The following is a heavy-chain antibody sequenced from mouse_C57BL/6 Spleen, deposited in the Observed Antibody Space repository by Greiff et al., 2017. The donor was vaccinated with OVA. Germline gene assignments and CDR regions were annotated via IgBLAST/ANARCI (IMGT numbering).Heavy chain of an antibody. CDR2: ISDGGSYT. CDR1: GFTFSSYA. CDR3: ASITTVVAGYFDD. Sequence: EVKLVESGGGLVKPGGSLKLSCAASGFTFSSYAMSWVRQTPEKRLEWVATISDGGSYTYYPDNVKGRFTISRDNAKNNLYLQMSHLKSEDTAMYYCASITTVVAGYFDDWGQGTTLTVSS. J-gene: IGHJ2*01. V-gene: IGHV5-4*03. D-gene: IGHD1-1*01.